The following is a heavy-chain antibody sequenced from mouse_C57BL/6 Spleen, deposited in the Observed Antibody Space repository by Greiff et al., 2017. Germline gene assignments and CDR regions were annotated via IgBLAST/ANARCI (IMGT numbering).Heavy chain of an antibody. CDR1: GYTFTDYY. CDR3: ARGSGTWDYFDY. CDR2: INPYNGGT. V-gene: IGHV1-19*01. D-gene: IGHD4-1*01. Sequence: EVQLQQSGPVLVKPGASVKMSCKASGYTFTDYYMNWVKQSHGKSLEWIGVINPYNGGTSYNQKFKGKATLTVDKSSSTAYMELNSLTSEDSAVYYCARGSGTWDYFDYWGQGTTLTVSS. J-gene: IGHJ2*01.